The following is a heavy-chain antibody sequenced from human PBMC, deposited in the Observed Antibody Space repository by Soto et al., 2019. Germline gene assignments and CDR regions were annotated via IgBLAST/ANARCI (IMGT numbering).Heavy chain of an antibody. CDR3: ARAGGLGAVAVDY. Sequence: QLQLQESGSGLVKPSQTLSLTCAVSGGSISSGGYSWSWIRQPPGKGLEWIGYIYHSGSTYYNPSLKSRVTISVDRSKNQFSLKLSSVTAADTAVYFCARAGGLGAVAVDYWGQGTLVTVSS. CDR2: IYHSGST. D-gene: IGHD6-19*01. J-gene: IGHJ4*02. CDR1: GGSISSGGYS. V-gene: IGHV4-30-2*01.